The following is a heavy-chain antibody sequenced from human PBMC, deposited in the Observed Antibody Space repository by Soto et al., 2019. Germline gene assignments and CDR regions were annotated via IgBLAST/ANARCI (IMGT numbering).Heavy chain of an antibody. D-gene: IGHD6-13*01. CDR2: ISSTTNYI. CDR3: ASLSSWYPGYDGMDV. V-gene: IGHV3-21*04. J-gene: IGHJ6*02. Sequence: PGGSLRLSCAASGFTFTRYIMNWVRQSPGKGLEWVSSISSTTNYIYYADSMKGRFTVSRDNAKNSVYLEMNSLSAEDTAVYYCASLSSWYPGYDGMDVWGQGTTVTVSS. CDR1: GFTFTRYI.